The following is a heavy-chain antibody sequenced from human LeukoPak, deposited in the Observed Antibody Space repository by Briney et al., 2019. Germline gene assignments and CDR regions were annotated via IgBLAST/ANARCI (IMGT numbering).Heavy chain of an antibody. D-gene: IGHD3-10*01. CDR3: ARDRSGSYRQPLGY. V-gene: IGHV1-2*02. Sequence: ASVKASCKASGYTFTGYYMHWVRQAPGQGLEWMGWINPNSGGTNYAKKFQGRVTMTRDTSISTAYMELSRLRSDDTAVYYCARDRSGSYRQPLGYWGQGTLVTVSS. CDR2: INPNSGGT. CDR1: GYTFTGYY. J-gene: IGHJ4*02.